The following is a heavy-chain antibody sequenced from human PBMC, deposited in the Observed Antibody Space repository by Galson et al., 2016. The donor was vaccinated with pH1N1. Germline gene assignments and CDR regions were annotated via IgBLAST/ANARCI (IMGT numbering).Heavy chain of an antibody. CDR2: INPSNGAT. V-gene: IGHV1-2*02. Sequence: SVKVSCKASGYTFIVYYMHWVRQAPGHGLEWMGWINPSNGATKYAQNFQGRVTLTRDTSINTAYMELSSLTSDDTALYYCATGSGNSWFDPWGQGTTVTVSS. CDR3: ATGSGNSWFDP. D-gene: IGHD3-10*01. J-gene: IGHJ5*01. CDR1: GYTFIVYY.